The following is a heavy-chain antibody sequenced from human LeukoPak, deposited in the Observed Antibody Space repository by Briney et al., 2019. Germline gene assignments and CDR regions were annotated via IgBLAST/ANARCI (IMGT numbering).Heavy chain of an antibody. CDR3: ARGGKAARKFDY. Sequence: PSETLSLTCAVYGGSFSGYYWSWIRQPPGKGLEWIGEINHSGSTNHNPSLKSRVTISVDTSKNQFSLKLSSVTAADTAVYYCARGGKAARKFDYWGQGTLVTVSS. CDR1: GGSFSGYY. J-gene: IGHJ4*02. V-gene: IGHV4-34*01. D-gene: IGHD6-6*01. CDR2: INHSGST.